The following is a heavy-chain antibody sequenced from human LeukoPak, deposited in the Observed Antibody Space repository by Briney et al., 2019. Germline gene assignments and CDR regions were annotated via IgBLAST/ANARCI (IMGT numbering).Heavy chain of an antibody. V-gene: IGHV4-59*04. D-gene: IGHD6-6*01. CDR1: GGSISNYY. CDR2: IYYSGST. CDR3: ARIYSSSFPVDY. J-gene: IGHJ4*02. Sequence: SETLSLTCTVSGGSISNYYWSWIRQPPGKGLEWIGYIYYSGSTYYNPSLKSRVTISVDTSKNQFSLKLSSVTAADTAVYYCARIYSSSFPVDYWGQGTLVTVSS.